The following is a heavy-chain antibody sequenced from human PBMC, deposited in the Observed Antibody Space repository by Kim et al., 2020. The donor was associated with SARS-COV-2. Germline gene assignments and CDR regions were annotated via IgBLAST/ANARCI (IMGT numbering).Heavy chain of an antibody. CDR3: AKGYCSSTSCYGYYYYGMDV. J-gene: IGHJ6*02. CDR2: ISGSGGST. Sequence: GGSLRLSCAASGFTFSSYAMSWVRQAPGKGLEWVSAISGSGGSTYYADSVKGRFTISRDNSKNTLYLQMNSLRAEDTAVYYCAKGYCSSTSCYGYYYYGMDVWGQGTTVTVSS. CDR1: GFTFSSYA. V-gene: IGHV3-23*01. D-gene: IGHD2-2*01.